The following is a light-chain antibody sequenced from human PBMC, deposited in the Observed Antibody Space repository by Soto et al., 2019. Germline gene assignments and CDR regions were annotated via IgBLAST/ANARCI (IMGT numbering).Light chain of an antibody. Sequence: VLSPSPATLSVFPGAGATLSLRASQGIGDTLAWYQHKAGQPPRLLIYDTSTRATGVPTRFSGSGSGTEFTLTISSLQPDDFATYYCQQYNSYSLTFGGGTKVDI. CDR3: QQYNSYSLT. J-gene: IGKJ4*02. CDR1: QGIGDT. CDR2: DTS. V-gene: IGKV3-15*01.